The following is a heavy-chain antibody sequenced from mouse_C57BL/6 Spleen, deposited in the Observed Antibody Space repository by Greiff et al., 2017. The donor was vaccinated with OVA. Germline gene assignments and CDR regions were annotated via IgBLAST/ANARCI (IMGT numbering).Heavy chain of an antibody. CDR3: ARRDYEGFAY. CDR2: ISYDGSN. J-gene: IGHJ3*01. D-gene: IGHD2-3*01. V-gene: IGHV3-6*01. CDR1: GYSITSGYY. Sequence: EVKLMESGPGLVKPSQSLSLPCSVTGYSITSGYYWNWIRQFPGNKLEWMGYISYDGSNNYNPSLKNRISITRDTSKNQFFLKLNSVTTEDTATYYCARRDYEGFAYWGQGTLVTVSA.